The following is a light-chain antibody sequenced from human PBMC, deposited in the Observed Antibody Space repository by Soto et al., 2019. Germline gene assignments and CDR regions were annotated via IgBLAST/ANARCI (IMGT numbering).Light chain of an antibody. CDR3: SSYTSGSTFGV. CDR1: SKDFGGYNY. J-gene: IGLJ1*01. Sequence: QPVLTQPVSGYGSPGQSIAIPCTGTSKDFGGYNYVSCYQQHPGRVPKLLIYDVSYRPSGVSGRFSGSKSGNTASLTISGLQAEDEAEYYCSSYTSGSTFGVFGTGTKVTVL. CDR2: DVS. V-gene: IGLV2-14*03.